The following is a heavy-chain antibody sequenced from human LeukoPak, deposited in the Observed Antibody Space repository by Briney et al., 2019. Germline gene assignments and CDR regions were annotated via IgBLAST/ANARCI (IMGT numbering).Heavy chain of an antibody. CDR3: ARDGYAPH. V-gene: IGHV4-4*02. D-gene: IGHD5-12*01. CDR1: GGSISSSNW. Sequence: SETLSLTCAVSGGSISSSNWWSWVRQSPGKGLEWIGEMYHTGSTYYNPSLKSRVTISVDTSKNQFSLKLSSVTAADTAVYYCARDGYAPHWGQGTLVTVSS. J-gene: IGHJ4*02. CDR2: MYHTGST.